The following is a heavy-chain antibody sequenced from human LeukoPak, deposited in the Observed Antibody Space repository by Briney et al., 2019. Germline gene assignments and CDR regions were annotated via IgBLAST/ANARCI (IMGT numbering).Heavy chain of an antibody. J-gene: IGHJ4*02. CDR2: INHSGST. Sequence: SETLSLTCAVYGGSFSGYYWSWIRQPPGKGLEWIGEINHSGSTNYNPSLKGRVTISVDTSKNQFSLKLSSVTAADTAVYYCGGRGWSEFDYWGQGTLVTVSS. D-gene: IGHD6-19*01. V-gene: IGHV4-34*01. CDR3: GGRGWSEFDY. CDR1: GGSFSGYY.